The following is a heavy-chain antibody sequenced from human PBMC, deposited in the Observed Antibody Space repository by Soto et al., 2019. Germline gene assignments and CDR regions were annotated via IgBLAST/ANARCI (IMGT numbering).Heavy chain of an antibody. CDR2: IYYSGST. CDR1: GGSISSSGYY. J-gene: IGHJ4*02. CDR3: TRHYSGYDLGGY. Sequence: SETLSLTCTVSGGSISSSGYYWGWIRQPPGKGLEWIASIYYSGSTYYNPSLKSRLTISEDRSKNQLTLKLKSVTAADTAVYYCTRHYSGYDLGGYWGQGTLVTVYS. V-gene: IGHV4-39*01. D-gene: IGHD5-12*01.